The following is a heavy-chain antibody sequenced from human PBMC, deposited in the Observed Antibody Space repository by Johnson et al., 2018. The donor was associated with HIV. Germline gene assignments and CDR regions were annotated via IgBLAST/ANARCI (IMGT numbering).Heavy chain of an antibody. CDR2: IRFDGSIE. D-gene: IGHD1-26*01. Sequence: QVQLVESGGGVVQPGGSLRLSCEASGFTFSNYAMNWVRQAPGKGLEWVAFIRFDGSIEHKRDSVKGRFSISRDNSKNTMYLQMNSLRPEDTAVYYCASLGGSYSLDIWGQGTMVTVSS. CDR1: GFTFSNYA. V-gene: IGHV3-30*02. J-gene: IGHJ3*02. CDR3: ASLGGSYSLDI.